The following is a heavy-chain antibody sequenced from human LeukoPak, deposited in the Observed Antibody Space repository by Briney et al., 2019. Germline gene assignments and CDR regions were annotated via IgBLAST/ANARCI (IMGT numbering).Heavy chain of an antibody. V-gene: IGHV1-2*02. D-gene: IGHD3-9*01. Sequence: ASVKVSCKASGYTFTAYYIHWVRQAPGQGLEWMAWINPNDGGTNYAQNFQGRVTMTRDTSISTAYMELSRLSSDDTAVYYCALVYYDILTGNYYYYYGMDVWGQGTTVTVSS. CDR1: GYTFTAYY. J-gene: IGHJ6*02. CDR3: ALVYYDILTGNYYYYYGMDV. CDR2: INPNDGGT.